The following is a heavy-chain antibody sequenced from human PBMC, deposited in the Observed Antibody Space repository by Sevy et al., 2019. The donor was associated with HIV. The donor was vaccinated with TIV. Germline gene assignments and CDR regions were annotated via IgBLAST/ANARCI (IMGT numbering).Heavy chain of an antibody. CDR3: AKDKGRGYGNYYFDY. CDR2: ISWNSGSI. CDR1: GFTFDDYA. Sequence: GGSLRLSCAASGFTFDDYAMHWVRQAPGKGLEWVSGISWNSGSIGYADSVKGRFTISRDNAKNSLYLQMNSLRAEDTALHYCAKDKGRGYGNYYFDYWGQGTLVTVSS. D-gene: IGHD1-7*01. V-gene: IGHV3-9*01. J-gene: IGHJ4*02.